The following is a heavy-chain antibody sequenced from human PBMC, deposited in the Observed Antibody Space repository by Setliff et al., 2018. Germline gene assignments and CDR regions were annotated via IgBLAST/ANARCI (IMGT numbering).Heavy chain of an antibody. J-gene: IGHJ4*02. Sequence: GGSLRLSCTASGFTFDDYAMHWVRQAPGKGLEWVSGISWNSGIVAYADSVKGRFTISRDNAKNSLYLQMNSLRAEDMALYYCAKGYCSSTSCYVDYWGQGTLVTVSS. CDR2: ISWNSGIV. V-gene: IGHV3-9*03. CDR1: GFTFDDYA. D-gene: IGHD2-2*01. CDR3: AKGYCSSTSCYVDY.